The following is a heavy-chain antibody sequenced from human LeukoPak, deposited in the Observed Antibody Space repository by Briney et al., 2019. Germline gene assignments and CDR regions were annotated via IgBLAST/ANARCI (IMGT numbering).Heavy chain of an antibody. Sequence: SETLSLTCTVSGGSINSGSYYWSWIRQPPGKGLECIGYIHYTGSTNYNPSLKSRVTISVDTSKSQFSLKLSSVTAADTAVYYCARAGWLQPTDYWGQGTLVTVSS. J-gene: IGHJ4*02. CDR1: GGSINSGSYY. V-gene: IGHV4-61*01. CDR2: IHYTGST. CDR3: ARAGWLQPTDY. D-gene: IGHD5-24*01.